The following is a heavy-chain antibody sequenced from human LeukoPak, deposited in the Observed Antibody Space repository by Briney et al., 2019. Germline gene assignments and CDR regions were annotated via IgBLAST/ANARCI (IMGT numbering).Heavy chain of an antibody. CDR3: ARLGYCSSTSCYTGGDAFDI. D-gene: IGHD2-2*02. J-gene: IGHJ3*02. V-gene: IGHV5-51*01. Sequence: GESLKISCKGSGYSFTSYWIGWVRQMPGEGLEWMGIIYPGDSDTRYSPSFQGQVTISADKSISTAYLQWSSLKASDTAMYHCARLGYCSSTSCYTGGDAFDIWGQGTMVTVSS. CDR1: GYSFTSYW. CDR2: IYPGDSDT.